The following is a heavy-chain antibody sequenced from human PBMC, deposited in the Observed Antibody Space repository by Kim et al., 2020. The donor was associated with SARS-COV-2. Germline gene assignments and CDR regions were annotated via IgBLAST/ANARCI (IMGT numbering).Heavy chain of an antibody. D-gene: IGHD2-2*01. J-gene: IGHJ4*02. CDR1: GFTFSSYW. CDR2: IKQDGSEK. V-gene: IGHV3-7*01. CDR3: ARDRWCSSTSCYASDY. Sequence: GGSLRLSCAASGFTFSSYWMSWVRQAPGKGLEWVANIKQDGSEKYYVDSVKGRFTISRDNAKNSLYLQMNSLRAEDTAVYYCARDRWCSSTSCYASDYWGQGALVTVSS.